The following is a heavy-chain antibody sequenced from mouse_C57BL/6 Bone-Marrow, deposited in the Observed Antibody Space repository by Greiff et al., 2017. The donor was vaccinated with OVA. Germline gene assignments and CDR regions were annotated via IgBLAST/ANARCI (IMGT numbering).Heavy chain of an antibody. D-gene: IGHD2-2*01. CDR1: GYTFTSYW. J-gene: IGHJ3*01. CDR2: IDPSNGGT. Sequence: VQLQQSGTELVKPGASVKLSCKASGYTFTSYWMHWVKPRPGQGLEWIGNIDPSNGGTNYNEKFKSKSTLTVDKSSSTAYMQLSSLTSEDSAVYYCARGHYYGSLFAYWGQGTLVTVSA. V-gene: IGHV1-53*01. CDR3: ARGHYYGSLFAY.